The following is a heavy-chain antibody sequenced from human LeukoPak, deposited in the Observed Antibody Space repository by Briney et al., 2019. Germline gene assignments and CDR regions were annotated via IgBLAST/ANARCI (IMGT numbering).Heavy chain of an antibody. CDR1: GGSFSGYY. V-gene: IGHV4-34*01. D-gene: IGHD3-10*01. CDR2: INHSGST. J-gene: IGHJ5*02. Sequence: PSETLSLTCAVYGGSFSGYYWSWIRQPPGKGLEWIGEINHSGSTNYNPSLKSRVTISVDTSKNQFSLKLSSVTAADTALYYCARGGVVLWFGDQGGWFDPWGQGTLVTVSS. CDR3: ARGGVVLWFGDQGGWFDP.